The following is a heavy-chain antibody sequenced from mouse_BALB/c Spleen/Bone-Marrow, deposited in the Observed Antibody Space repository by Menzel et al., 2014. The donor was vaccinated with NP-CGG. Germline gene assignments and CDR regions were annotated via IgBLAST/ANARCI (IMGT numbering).Heavy chain of an antibody. CDR3: ARFPMDY. Sequence: EVQLVESGGGLVQPGGSLRLSCTTSGFTFIDHYMSWVRQPPGKALEWLGFIRNKAYGYTTEYSASVKGRFTISRDNSQSILYLQMNALRAEDSATYYCARFPMDYWGQGTSVPVSS. J-gene: IGHJ4*01. V-gene: IGHV7-3*02. CDR2: IRNKAYGYTT. CDR1: GFTFIDHY.